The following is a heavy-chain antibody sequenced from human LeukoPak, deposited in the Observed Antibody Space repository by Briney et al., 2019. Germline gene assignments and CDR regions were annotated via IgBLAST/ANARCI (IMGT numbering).Heavy chain of an antibody. D-gene: IGHD3/OR15-3a*01. CDR1: GFPFSSYW. V-gene: IGHV3-74*01. Sequence: GGSLRLSCAVSGFPFSSYWMDWVRQAPGKGPVWVSRINSDGSSTTYADSVKGRFTISRDNAKNTLYLQMNSLRPEDTAVYYCAMDRVWGQGTTVTVSS. J-gene: IGHJ6*02. CDR3: AMDRV. CDR2: INSDGSST.